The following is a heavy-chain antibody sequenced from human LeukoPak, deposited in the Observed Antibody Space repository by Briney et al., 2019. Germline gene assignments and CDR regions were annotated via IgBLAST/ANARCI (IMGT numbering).Heavy chain of an antibody. CDR2: INPSGNT. Sequence: SETLSLTCAVYGESLSDYYWNWFRQPPGKGLEWIAEINPSGNTRYNPSLESRVTISVDTSKNHFSLRLTSVTAADTAMYYCARGRGTWGQGTLVTVSS. CDR1: GESLSDYY. V-gene: IGHV4-34*01. D-gene: IGHD3-10*01. CDR3: ARGRGT. J-gene: IGHJ5*02.